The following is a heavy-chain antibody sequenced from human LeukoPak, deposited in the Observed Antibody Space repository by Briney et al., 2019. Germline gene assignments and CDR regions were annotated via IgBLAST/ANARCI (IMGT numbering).Heavy chain of an antibody. CDR1: GFPFGSYW. D-gene: IGHD2-2*01. J-gene: IGHJ5*02. Sequence: GGSLSLSCAASGFPFGSYWMSWVRQAPGKGLEGVDNIKQVGSEKYYVDSVKGRFTISRDNAKNSLYLQMNSLRAEDTAVYYCARDDCSSISCYHNWFDPWGQGTLVTVAS. CDR3: ARDDCSSISCYHNWFDP. V-gene: IGHV3-7*01. CDR2: IKQVGSEK.